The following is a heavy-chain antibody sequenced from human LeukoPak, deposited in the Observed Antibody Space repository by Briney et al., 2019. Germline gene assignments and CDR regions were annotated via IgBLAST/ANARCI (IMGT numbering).Heavy chain of an antibody. CDR3: ARGWVVPAAKGWFDP. CDR2: INHSGST. D-gene: IGHD2-2*01. V-gene: IGHV4-34*01. CDR1: GGSFSGYY. J-gene: IGHJ5*02. Sequence: SETLSLTCAVYGGSFSGYYWSWIRQPPGKGLEWIGEINHSGSTNYNPSLKSRVTISVDTSKNQFFLKLSSVTAADTAVYYCARGWVVPAAKGWFDPWGQGTLVTVSS.